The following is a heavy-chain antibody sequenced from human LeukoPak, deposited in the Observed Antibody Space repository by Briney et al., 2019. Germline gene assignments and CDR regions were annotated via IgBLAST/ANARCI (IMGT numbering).Heavy chain of an antibody. Sequence: AGGSLRLSCAGSGFSLSSFAMTWVRQAPGKGLEWVSTIYGGGTNTFYADSVKGRFTISRDDSKNMQFLEMDSLRPEDTAVYFCAKRITEAAGIYFDSWGQGTLVTVSS. V-gene: IGHV3-23*01. CDR2: IYGGGTNT. CDR3: AKRITEAAGIYFDS. J-gene: IGHJ4*02. D-gene: IGHD6-19*01. CDR1: GFSLSSFA.